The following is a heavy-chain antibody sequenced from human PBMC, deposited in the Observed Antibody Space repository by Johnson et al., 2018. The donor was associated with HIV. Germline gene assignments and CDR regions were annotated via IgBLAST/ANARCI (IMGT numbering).Heavy chain of an antibody. CDR3: ARSGYGSGSTHDAFDI. D-gene: IGHD3-10*01. V-gene: IGHV3-66*01. Sequence: VQLVESGGGVVRPGRSLRLSCAASGFTVSSNYMSWVLQAPGQGLEWVSVIYSGGIRHYRDSVKGRFTVSRDSSRNTLYLQMNSLRAEDTAVYYCARSGYGSGSTHDAFDIWGQGTMVTVSS. CDR2: IYSGGIR. J-gene: IGHJ3*02. CDR1: GFTVSSNY.